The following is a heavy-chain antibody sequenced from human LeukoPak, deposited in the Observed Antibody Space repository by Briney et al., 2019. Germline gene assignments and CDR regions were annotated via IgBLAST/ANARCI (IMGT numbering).Heavy chain of an antibody. CDR3: ARPSYDSSGRIRGYFDY. Sequence: ASVKVSCKASGYTFTSYGISWVRQAPGQGLEWMGWISAYNGNTNYAQKLQGRVTMTTDTSTSTAYMELRSLRSDDTAVYYCARPSYDSSGRIRGYFDYWGQGTLVTVSS. CDR1: GYTFTSYG. D-gene: IGHD3-22*01. CDR2: ISAYNGNT. V-gene: IGHV1-18*01. J-gene: IGHJ4*02.